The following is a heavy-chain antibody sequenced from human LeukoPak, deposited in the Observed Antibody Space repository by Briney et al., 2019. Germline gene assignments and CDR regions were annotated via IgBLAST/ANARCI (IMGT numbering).Heavy chain of an antibody. CDR3: ATAFGSGYDY. J-gene: IGHJ4*02. CDR1: GFTFSSSL. CDR2: IHRDGSST. Sequence: PGGSLRLSCVASGFTFSSSLMHWVRQAPGKGLVWVSRIHRDGSSTNYADSVKGRFTVSRDNAKNTLYLQMTSLRPEDTAVYYCATAFGSGYDYWGQGTLVTVSS. V-gene: IGHV3-74*01. D-gene: IGHD3-16*01.